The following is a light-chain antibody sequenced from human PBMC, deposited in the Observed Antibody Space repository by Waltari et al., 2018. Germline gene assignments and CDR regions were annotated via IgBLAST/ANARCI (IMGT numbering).Light chain of an antibody. Sequence: QSALPQPASVPGSPGQSITISCTGSSSDVGDHNYVSCYQQHPGKVPKLLVFDVTHRPSGVSYRFSGSKSGNTASLTISGLQAEDEGDYYCSTYTTGVVFGGGTKLTVL. CDR1: SSDVGDHNY. V-gene: IGLV2-14*03. CDR2: DVT. CDR3: STYTTGVV. J-gene: IGLJ2*01.